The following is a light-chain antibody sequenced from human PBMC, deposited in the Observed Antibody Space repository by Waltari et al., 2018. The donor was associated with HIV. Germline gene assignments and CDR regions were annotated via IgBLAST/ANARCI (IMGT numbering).Light chain of an antibody. V-gene: IGLV1-44*01. CDR3: AAWDDSLNGVV. CDR1: SSNIGSNT. CDR2: NTY. Sequence: QSVLTQPPSASGTPGQRVTISCSGSSSNIGSNTVTWYQQPPGTAPKLLIYNTYQRPSGVPDRFSGSKSGTSASLAISGLQSEDEADYYCAAWDDSLNGVVFGGGTKLTVL. J-gene: IGLJ2*01.